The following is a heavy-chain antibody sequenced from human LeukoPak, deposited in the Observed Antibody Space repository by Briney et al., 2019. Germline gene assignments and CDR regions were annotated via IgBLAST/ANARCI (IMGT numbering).Heavy chain of an antibody. J-gene: IGHJ4*02. V-gene: IGHV4-4*07. D-gene: IGHD6-13*01. CDR2: IYTSGST. CDR3: ASFTDSSSWYGGFDY. Sequence: SETLSLTCTVSGGSISSYYWSWIRQPAGKGLEWIGRIYTSGSTNYNPSLKSRVTMSVDTSKNQFSLKLGSVTAADTAVYYCASFTDSSSWYGGFDYWGQGTLVTVSS. CDR1: GGSISSYY.